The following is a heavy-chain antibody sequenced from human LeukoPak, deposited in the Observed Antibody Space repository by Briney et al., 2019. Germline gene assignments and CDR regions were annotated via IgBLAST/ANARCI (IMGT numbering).Heavy chain of an antibody. CDR3: ARAGLLWFGESLGSDYYMDV. D-gene: IGHD3-10*01. V-gene: IGHV1-2*02. Sequence: ASVKVSCKASGYTFTGYYMHWVRQAPGQGLEWMGWINPNSGGANYAQKLQGRVTMTTDTSTSTAYMELRSLRSDDTAVYYCARAGLLWFGESLGSDYYMDVWGKGTTVTISS. J-gene: IGHJ6*03. CDR2: INPNSGGA. CDR1: GYTFTGYY.